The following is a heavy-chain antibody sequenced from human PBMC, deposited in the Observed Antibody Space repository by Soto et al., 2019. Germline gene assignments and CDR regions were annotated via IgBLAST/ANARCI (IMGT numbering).Heavy chain of an antibody. V-gene: IGHV3-23*01. CDR1: GFSFSSYA. CDR2: ISGSGGST. CDR3: ARGFGYCSGGSCYRPYFDY. J-gene: IGHJ4*02. Sequence: GGSLRLSCAASGFSFSSYAMSWVRQAPGKGLEWVSAISGSGGSTYYADSVKGRFTISRDNAKNSLYLQMNSLRAEDTAVYYCARGFGYCSGGSCYRPYFDYWGQGTLVTVSS. D-gene: IGHD2-15*01.